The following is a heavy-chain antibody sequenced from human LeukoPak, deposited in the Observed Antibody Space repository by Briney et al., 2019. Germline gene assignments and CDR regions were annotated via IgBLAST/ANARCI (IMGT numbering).Heavy chain of an antibody. CDR2: IDTNTGSP. D-gene: IGHD4-11*01. CDR3: ARPTVRDAFDI. J-gene: IGHJ3*02. Sequence: ASVKVSCKASGYTFTTYPINWVRQAPGQGLEWMGWIDTNTGSPTYAQGLTGRFVFSLDTSVSTAYLQISSLKAEDTAVYYCARPTVRDAFDIWGQGTMVTVSS. CDR1: GYTFTTYP. V-gene: IGHV7-4-1*02.